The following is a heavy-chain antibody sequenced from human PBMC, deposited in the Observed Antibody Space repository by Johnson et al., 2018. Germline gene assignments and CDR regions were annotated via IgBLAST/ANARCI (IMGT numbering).Heavy chain of an antibody. V-gene: IGHV3-9*01. D-gene: IGHD2-15*01. CDR2: ISWHSGGV. J-gene: IGHJ3*02. CDR3: AKDMGPMMVPGAFDI. Sequence: VQLVESGGGLVQPGRSLRLSCAASGFTFDDYVMHWVRQVPGKGLEWVSGISWHSGGVGYADSVKGRFTISRDNAKNSLYLQMNSLRAEDTALYYWAKDMGPMMVPGAFDIWGQGTMVTVSS. CDR1: GFTFDDYV.